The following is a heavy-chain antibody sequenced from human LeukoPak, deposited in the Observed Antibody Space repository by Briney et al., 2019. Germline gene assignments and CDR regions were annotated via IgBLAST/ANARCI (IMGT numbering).Heavy chain of an antibody. V-gene: IGHV1-18*01. CDR2: ISAYNGNT. CDR3: ARAHTAAHPRMGLDI. CDR1: GYTFTSYD. Sequence: GASVKVSCKASGYTFTSYDINWVRQATGPGLEWMGWISAYNGNTNYAQKLQGRVTMTTDTSTSTAYMELRSLRSDDTAVYYCARAHTAAHPRMGLDIWGQGTMVTVSS. J-gene: IGHJ3*02. D-gene: IGHD6-13*01.